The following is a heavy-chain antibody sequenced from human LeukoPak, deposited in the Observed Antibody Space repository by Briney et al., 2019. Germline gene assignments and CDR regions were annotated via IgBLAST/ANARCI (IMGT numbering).Heavy chain of an antibody. CDR1: GFTFSSYA. CDR2: ISSSSSYI. J-gene: IGHJ4*02. D-gene: IGHD5-12*01. V-gene: IGHV3-21*01. Sequence: TGGSLRLSCAASGFTFSSYAMSWVRQAPGKGLEWVSSISSSSSYIYYADSVKGRFTISRGNAKNSLYLQMNSLRAEDTAVYYCARDRGYETCFDYWGQGTLVTV. CDR3: ARDRGYETCFDY.